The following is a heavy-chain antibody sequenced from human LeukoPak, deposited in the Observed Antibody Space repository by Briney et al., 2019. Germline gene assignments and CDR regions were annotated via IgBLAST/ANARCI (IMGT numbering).Heavy chain of an antibody. CDR1: GFIFDDYA. J-gene: IGHJ4*02. CDR2: ISWNSGSI. CDR3: AKDTPVDY. Sequence: GGSLRLSCAVSGFIFDDYAMHWVRQAPGKGLEWVSGISWNSGSIGYADSVKGRFTISRDNAKNSLYLQMNSLRAEDTALYYCAKDTPVDYWGQGTLVTVSS. V-gene: IGHV3-9*01.